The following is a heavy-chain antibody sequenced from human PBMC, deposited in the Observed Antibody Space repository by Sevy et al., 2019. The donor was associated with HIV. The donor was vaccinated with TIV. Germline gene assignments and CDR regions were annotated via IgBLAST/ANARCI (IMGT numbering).Heavy chain of an antibody. CDR1: GFTFDDYG. Sequence: GGSLRLSCAASGFTFDDYGMSWVRQAPGKGLEWVSGINWNGGSTGYADSVKGRFTISRDNAKNSLYLQMNSLRAEDTAWYYCARYKYYYGSGSYPGAGYYFDYWGQGTLVTVSS. D-gene: IGHD3-10*01. CDR2: INWNGGST. V-gene: IGHV3-20*04. J-gene: IGHJ4*02. CDR3: ARYKYYYGSGSYPGAGYYFDY.